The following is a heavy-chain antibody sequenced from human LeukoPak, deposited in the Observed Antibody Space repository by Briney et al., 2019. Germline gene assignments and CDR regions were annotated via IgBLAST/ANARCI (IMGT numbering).Heavy chain of an antibody. CDR3: ARGRSEYYYDSSGYYYFDY. CDR1: GGSFSGYY. CDR2: INHSGST. J-gene: IGHJ4*02. D-gene: IGHD3-22*01. V-gene: IGHV4-34*01. Sequence: TSETLSLTCAVYGGSFSGYYWSWIRQPPGKGLEWIGEINHSGSTNYNPSLKSRVTISVDTSKNQFSLKLSSVTAADTAVYYCARGRSEYYYDSSGYYYFDYWGQGTLVTVSS.